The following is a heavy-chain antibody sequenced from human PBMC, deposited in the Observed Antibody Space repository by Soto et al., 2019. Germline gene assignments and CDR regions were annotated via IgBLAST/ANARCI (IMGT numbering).Heavy chain of an antibody. J-gene: IGHJ4*02. V-gene: IGHV4-39*01. Sequence: ASETLSLTCTVSGGSISSSSYYWGWIRQPPGKGLEWIGSIYYSGSTYYNPSLKSRVTISVDTSKNQFSLKLSSVTAADTAVYYCARWGYSSGWSFDYWGQGTLVTVSS. D-gene: IGHD6-19*01. CDR1: GGSISSSSYY. CDR2: IYYSGST. CDR3: ARWGYSSGWSFDY.